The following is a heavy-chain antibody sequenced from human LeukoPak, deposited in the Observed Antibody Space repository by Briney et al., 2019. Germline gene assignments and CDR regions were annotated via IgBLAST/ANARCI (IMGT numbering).Heavy chain of an antibody. CDR3: ARDWAFGY. V-gene: IGHV3-48*01. CDR1: GFTFSSYS. CDR2: ISSGSSTI. J-gene: IGHJ4*02. Sequence: GGSLRLSCAASGFTFSSYSMNWVRQAPGKGLEWVSYISSGSSTIHYVDSVKGRLTISRDNAKNSLYLQMNSLRVEDTAIYFCARDWAFGYWGQGTLVTVSS. D-gene: IGHD7-27*01.